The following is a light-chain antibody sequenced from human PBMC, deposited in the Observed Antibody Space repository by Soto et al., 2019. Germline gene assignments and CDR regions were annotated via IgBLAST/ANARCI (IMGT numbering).Light chain of an antibody. CDR3: SSYTASTPRV. CDR2: EVN. Sequence: QSALTQPASVSGSPGQSITISCTGTNSDVGDYDYVSWYQQHPGKAPKLMIFEVNNRPSGVSNRFSGSKSGNTASLTISGLQAEDEADYYCSSYTASTPRVFGGGTKLTVL. V-gene: IGLV2-14*01. CDR1: NSDVGDYDY. J-gene: IGLJ3*02.